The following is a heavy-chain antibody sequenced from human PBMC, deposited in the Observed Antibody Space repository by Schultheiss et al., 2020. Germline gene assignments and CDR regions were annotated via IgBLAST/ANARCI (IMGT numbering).Heavy chain of an antibody. CDR1: GGSISSSNW. Sequence: SETLSLTCAVSGGSISSSNWWSWVRQPPGKGLEWIGEIYHSGSTNYNPSLKSRVTISGDTYKKHFSLKLNSVTAADTALYYCSSKYYAENVYYHYWGLGTLVTVSS. CDR2: IYHSGST. D-gene: IGHD4-17*01. CDR3: SSKYYAENVYYHY. V-gene: IGHV4-4*02. J-gene: IGHJ4*02.